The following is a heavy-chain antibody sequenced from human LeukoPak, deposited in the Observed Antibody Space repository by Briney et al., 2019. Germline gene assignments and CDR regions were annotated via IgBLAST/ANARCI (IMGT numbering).Heavy chain of an antibody. V-gene: IGHV3-7*01. D-gene: IGHD1-1*01. CDR1: GFTFSDFW. CDR2: IKEDGTEK. J-gene: IGHJ4*02. CDR3: VRESRPGGAMGLYHNLDY. Sequence: GSLRLSCAGSGFTFSDFWMTWVRQTPGKGLEWVANIKEDGTEKNLVDSVKGRFTISGDNTKNLLFLEMNNLRGDDTAIYYCVRESRPGGAMGLYHNLDYWGQGTLVTVSS.